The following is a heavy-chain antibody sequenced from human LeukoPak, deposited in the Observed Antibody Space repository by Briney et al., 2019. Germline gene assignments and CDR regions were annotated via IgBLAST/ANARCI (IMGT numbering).Heavy chain of an antibody. CDR2: ITPIFGTA. V-gene: IGHV1-69*05. J-gene: IGHJ3*02. D-gene: IGHD3-3*01. Sequence: GASVKVSCKASGGTFSNFAISWVRQAPGHGLEWMGGITPIFGTAKYAQKVQGRVAMSTDESKTTVYMELSSLRSEDSAVYYCARQGGITVFGVAQPGGAFDIGGQGTMVTVSS. CDR1: GGTFSNFA. CDR3: ARQGGITVFGVAQPGGAFDI.